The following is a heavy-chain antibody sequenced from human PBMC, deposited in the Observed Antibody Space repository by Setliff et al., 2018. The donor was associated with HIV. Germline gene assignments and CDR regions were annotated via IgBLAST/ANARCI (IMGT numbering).Heavy chain of an antibody. CDR2: ISHGGGT. CDR1: GGSFSAYY. Sequence: SETLSLTCAVYGGSFSAYYWTWIRQPPGKGLEWIGGISHGGGTSYNPSLKSRVTISLDTSKNQFSLNLTSVTAADTAVYYCARLGEFWSQGSLVTVSS. D-gene: IGHD3-16*01. V-gene: IGHV4-34*01. CDR3: ARLGEF. J-gene: IGHJ4*02.